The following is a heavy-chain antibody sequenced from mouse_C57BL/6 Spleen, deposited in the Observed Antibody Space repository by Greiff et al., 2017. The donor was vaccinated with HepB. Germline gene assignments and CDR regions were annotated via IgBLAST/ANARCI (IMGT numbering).Heavy chain of an antibody. D-gene: IGHD2-4*01. Sequence: VQLQQSGPELVKPGASVKISCKASGYAFSSSWMNWVKQRPGKGLEWIGRIYPGDGDTNYNGKFKGKATLTADNTSSTAYMQLSSLTSEDSAVYFCARCGGLRRNYFDYWGQGTTLTVSS. J-gene: IGHJ2*01. CDR1: GYAFSSSW. CDR3: ARCGGLRRNYFDY. CDR2: IYPGDGDT. V-gene: IGHV1-82*01.